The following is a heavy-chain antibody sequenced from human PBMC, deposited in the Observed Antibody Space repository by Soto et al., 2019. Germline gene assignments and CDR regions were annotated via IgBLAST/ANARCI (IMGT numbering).Heavy chain of an antibody. Sequence: SETLSLTCTVSGGSISSGGCYWSWIRQHPGKGLEWIGYIYYSGSTYYNPSLKSRVTISVDTSKNQFSLKLSSVTAADTAVYYCARDPRSSGNYGMDVWGQGTTVTVSS. CDR2: IYYSGST. CDR3: ARDPRSSGNYGMDV. V-gene: IGHV4-31*03. CDR1: GGSISSGGCY. J-gene: IGHJ6*02. D-gene: IGHD6-6*01.